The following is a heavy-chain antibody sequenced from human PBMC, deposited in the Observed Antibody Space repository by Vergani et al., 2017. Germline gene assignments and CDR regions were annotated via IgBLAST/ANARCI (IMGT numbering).Heavy chain of an antibody. V-gene: IGHV5-51*01. Sequence: EVQLVQSGAEVKKPGESLKISCKGSGYSFTSYWIGWVRQMPGKGLEWMGIIYPGDSDTRYSPSFQGQVTISADKSLSTAYLQWSSLKASDTALYYGARRGAVAGMSSGAFDIWGQGTMVTVSS. J-gene: IGHJ3*02. CDR1: GYSFTSYW. CDR2: IYPGDSDT. D-gene: IGHD6-19*01. CDR3: ARRGAVAGMSSGAFDI.